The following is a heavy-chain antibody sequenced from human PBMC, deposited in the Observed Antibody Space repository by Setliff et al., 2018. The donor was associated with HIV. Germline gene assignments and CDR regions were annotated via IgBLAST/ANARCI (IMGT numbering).Heavy chain of an antibody. V-gene: IGHV4-39*07. D-gene: IGHD3-10*01. CDR1: GVSISSTSYH. CDR3: ARGAPYGSGRHRWNY. J-gene: IGHJ4*02. Sequence: SETLSLTCTVSGVSISSTSYHWGWIRQPPGKGLEWIGSIYYSGTTYYNPPLKSRVTMSIDTSKNQFSLKLNSVTAADTAVYYCARGAPYGSGRHRWNYWGQGTRVTVSS. CDR2: IYYSGTT.